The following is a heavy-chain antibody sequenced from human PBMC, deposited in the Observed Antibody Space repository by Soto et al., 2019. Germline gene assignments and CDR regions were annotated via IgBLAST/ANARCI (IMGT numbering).Heavy chain of an antibody. V-gene: IGHV1-3*01. J-gene: IGHJ6*03. CDR1: GYTFTSYA. CDR3: ARDSDFWSGYYHYYYMDV. Sequence: ASVKVSCKASGYTFTSYAMHWVRQAPGQRLEWMGWINAGNGNTKYSQKFQGRVTITRDTSASTAYMELSSLRSEDTAVYYCARDSDFWSGYYHYYYMDVWGKGTTVTVSS. D-gene: IGHD3-3*01. CDR2: INAGNGNT.